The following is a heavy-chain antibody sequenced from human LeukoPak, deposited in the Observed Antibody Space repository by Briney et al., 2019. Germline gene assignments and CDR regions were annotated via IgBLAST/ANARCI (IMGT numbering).Heavy chain of an antibody. CDR3: ARGYSSSWSDAFDI. D-gene: IGHD6-13*01. CDR1: GLTFSSYE. CDR2: ISSSGSTI. V-gene: IGHV3-48*03. Sequence: PGGSLRLSCAASGLTFSSYEMNWVRQAPGKGLEWVSYISSSGSTIYYADSVKGRFTISRDNAKNSLYLQMNSLRAEDTAVYYCARGYSSSWSDAFDIWGQGTMVTVSS. J-gene: IGHJ3*02.